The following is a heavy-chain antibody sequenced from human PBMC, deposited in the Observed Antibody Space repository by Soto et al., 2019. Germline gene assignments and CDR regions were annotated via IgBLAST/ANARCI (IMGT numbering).Heavy chain of an antibody. CDR1: GYKFISYG. J-gene: IGHJ3*02. CDR3: ASLTYYYDSSGDYAFDI. V-gene: IGHV1-18*01. Sequence: GASVKVSCKASGYKFISYGISWVRQAPGQGLEWMGWISGYNGNTNYAQKLQGRVTMTTDTSTSTVYMELRSLRSDDTAVYYCASLTYYYDSSGDYAFDIWGQGTMVTVSS. D-gene: IGHD3-22*01. CDR2: ISGYNGNT.